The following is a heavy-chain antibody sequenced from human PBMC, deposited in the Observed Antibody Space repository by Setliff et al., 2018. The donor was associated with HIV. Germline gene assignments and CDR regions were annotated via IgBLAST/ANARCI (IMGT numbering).Heavy chain of an antibody. Sequence: GASVKVSCKASGGTFKNLAISWVRQAPGQGLEWMGIINPSGGSTSYAQKFQGRVTITADESTSTAYMELSSLRSEDTAVYYCARGATITYYFDYWGQGTLVTVSS. CDR2: INPSGGST. CDR3: ARGATITYYFDY. J-gene: IGHJ4*02. V-gene: IGHV1-69*11. CDR1: GGTFKNLA. D-gene: IGHD5-12*01.